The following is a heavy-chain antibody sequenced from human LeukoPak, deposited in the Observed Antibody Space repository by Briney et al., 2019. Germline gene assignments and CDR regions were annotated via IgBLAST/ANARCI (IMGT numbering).Heavy chain of an antibody. CDR1: GYTFTSYY. CDR3: AKNGPKFSGSFYFDY. J-gene: IGHJ4*02. Sequence: SCKASGYTFTSYYMHWVRQAPGKGLEWVAFIWYDGSVKYYADFVKGRFTISRDNSKNTLYLQMISLRVEDTAVYFCAKNGPKFSGSFYFDYWGQGTLVTVSS. CDR2: IWYDGSVK. V-gene: IGHV3-30*02. D-gene: IGHD2-8*01.